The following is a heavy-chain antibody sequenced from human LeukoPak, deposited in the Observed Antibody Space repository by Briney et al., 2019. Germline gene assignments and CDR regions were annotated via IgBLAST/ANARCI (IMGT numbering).Heavy chain of an antibody. CDR3: ARTSHPYYYDSSGYYYYYYMDV. CDR2: INPSGGST. J-gene: IGHJ6*03. V-gene: IGHV1-46*01. Sequence: ASVKVSCKASGYTFTSYYMHWVRQAPGQGLEWMGIINPSGGSTSYAQKFQGRVTITADKSTSTAYMELSSLRSEDTAVYYCARTSHPYYYDSSGYYYYYYMDVWGKGTTVTVSS. D-gene: IGHD3-22*01. CDR1: GYTFTSYY.